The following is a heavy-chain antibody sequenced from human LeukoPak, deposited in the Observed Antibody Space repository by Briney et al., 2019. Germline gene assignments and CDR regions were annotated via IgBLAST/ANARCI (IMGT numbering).Heavy chain of an antibody. CDR2: ISSSSSYT. J-gene: IGHJ4*02. V-gene: IGHV3-11*05. CDR1: GFTFSDYY. D-gene: IGHD5-12*01. CDR3: ARDSGYSGYSDY. Sequence: NPGGSLRLSCAASGFTFSDYYMSWIRQAPGKGLEWVSYISSSSSYTDYADSVKGQFTISRDNAKNSLNLQMNSLRAEDTAVYYCARDSGYSGYSDYWGQGTLVTVSS.